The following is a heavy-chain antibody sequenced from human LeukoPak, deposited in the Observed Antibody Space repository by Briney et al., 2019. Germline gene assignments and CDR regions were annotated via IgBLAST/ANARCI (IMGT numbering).Heavy chain of an antibody. Sequence: SVKVSCKASGGTFSSYAISWVRQAPGQGLEWMGRIIPILGIANYARKFQGRVTITADKSTSTAYMELSSLRSEDTAVYYCARDGSYRLREWLVPYYWGQGTLVTVSS. CDR3: ARDGSYRLREWLVPYY. J-gene: IGHJ4*02. CDR2: IIPILGIA. CDR1: GGTFSSYA. V-gene: IGHV1-69*04. D-gene: IGHD6-19*01.